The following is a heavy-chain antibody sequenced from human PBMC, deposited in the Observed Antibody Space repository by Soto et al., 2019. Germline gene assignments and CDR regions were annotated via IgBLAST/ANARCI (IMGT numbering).Heavy chain of an antibody. V-gene: IGHV1-2*02. D-gene: IGHD3-22*01. CDR2: IGPKTGGS. Sequence: ASVKVSCKDFGSAFTAYHIHRVRQAPGQGLEYMGWIGPKTGGSNLAQNFQGRVSMTRDTSNSTLYMEVRRLRSDDTALYYCARDGQDYYDTRCYHFLTSWGQGTLVTVSS. CDR1: GSAFTAYH. J-gene: IGHJ5*02. CDR3: ARDGQDYYDTRCYHFLTS.